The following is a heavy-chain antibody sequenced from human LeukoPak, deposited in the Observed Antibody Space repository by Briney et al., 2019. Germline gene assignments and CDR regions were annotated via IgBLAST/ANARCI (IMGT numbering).Heavy chain of an antibody. CDR2: LNTQPNNDYT. CDR1: GYTFSKFY. V-gene: IGHV1-46*01. CDR3: ARTSSGYYAHFDL. J-gene: IGHJ4*02. D-gene: IGHD3-22*01. Sequence: ASVKVSCKASGYTFSKFYIHWVRQAAGQGLEWMGLLNTQPNNDYTNYAQKFQGRVTLTRDMSTNTVYMKLSSLTSEDTAVYYRARTSSGYYAHFDLWGQGTLVTVS.